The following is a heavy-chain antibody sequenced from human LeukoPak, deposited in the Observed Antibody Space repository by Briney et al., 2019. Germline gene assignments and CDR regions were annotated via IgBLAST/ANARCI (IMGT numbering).Heavy chain of an antibody. D-gene: IGHD5-18*01. J-gene: IGHJ5*02. CDR2: IIPIFGTA. V-gene: IGHV1-69*06. CDR3: AREGYSYETNWFDP. CDR1: GGTFSSYA. Sequence: SVKVSCKASGGTFSSYAISWVRQAPGQGLEWMGGIIPIFGTANYAQKFQGRVTITADKSTSTAYMELSSLRSEDTAVYYCAREGYSYETNWFDPWGQGTLVTVSS.